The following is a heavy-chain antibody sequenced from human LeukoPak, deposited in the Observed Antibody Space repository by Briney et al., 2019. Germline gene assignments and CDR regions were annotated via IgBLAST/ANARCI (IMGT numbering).Heavy chain of an antibody. Sequence: SETLSLTCAVYGGSFSGYYWSWIRQPPGKGLEWIGEINHSGSTNYNPSLKSRVTISVDTSKNQFSLKLSSVTAADTAVYYCARANGGLWFGELFGWFDPWGQGTLVTVSS. D-gene: IGHD3-10*01. V-gene: IGHV4-34*01. CDR2: INHSGST. CDR3: ARANGGLWFGELFGWFDP. CDR1: GGSFSGYY. J-gene: IGHJ5*02.